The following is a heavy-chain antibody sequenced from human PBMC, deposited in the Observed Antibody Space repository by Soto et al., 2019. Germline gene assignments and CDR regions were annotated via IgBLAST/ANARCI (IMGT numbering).Heavy chain of an antibody. CDR3: ARDGVATIPNYYYYGMDV. Sequence: AVKVSCKASGGTFSSYAISWVRQAPGQGLEWMGGIIPIFGTANYAQKFQGRVTITADESTSTAYMELSSLRSEDTAVYYCARDGVATIPNYYYYGMDVWGQGTPVTVSS. V-gene: IGHV1-69*13. D-gene: IGHD5-12*01. CDR1: GGTFSSYA. CDR2: IIPIFGTA. J-gene: IGHJ6*02.